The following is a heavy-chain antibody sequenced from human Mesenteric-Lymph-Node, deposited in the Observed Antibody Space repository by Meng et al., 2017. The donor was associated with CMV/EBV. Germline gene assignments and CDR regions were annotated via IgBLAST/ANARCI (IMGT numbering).Heavy chain of an antibody. D-gene: IGHD2-2*01. V-gene: IGHV2-26*01. CDR1: GFSLSNARMG. Sequence: SGPTLVKPTETLTLTCTVSGFSLSNARMGVSWIRQPPGKALEWLAHIFSNDEKSYSTSLKSRLTISKDTSRSQVVLTMTNMDPVDTATYYCARTECSSNGCYWGVDYWGQGTLVTVSS. J-gene: IGHJ4*02. CDR3: ARTECSSNGCYWGVDY. CDR2: IFSNDEK.